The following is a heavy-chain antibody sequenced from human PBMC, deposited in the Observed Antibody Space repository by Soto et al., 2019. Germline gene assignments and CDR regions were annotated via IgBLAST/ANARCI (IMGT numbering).Heavy chain of an antibody. J-gene: IGHJ6*02. CDR1: GGTFSSYA. CDR3: ARDYYPGYYYYGMDV. Sequence: ASVKVSCKASGGTFSSYAISWVRQAPGQGLEWMGGIIPIFGTANYAQKFQGRVTITADESTSTAYMELSSLRSEDTAVYYCARDYYPGYYYYGMDVWGQGTTVTVSS. V-gene: IGHV1-69*13. D-gene: IGHD1-26*01. CDR2: IIPIFGTA.